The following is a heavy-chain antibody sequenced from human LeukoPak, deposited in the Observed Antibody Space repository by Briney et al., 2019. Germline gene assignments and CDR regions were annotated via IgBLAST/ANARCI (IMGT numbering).Heavy chain of an antibody. CDR1: GFTFSSYS. CDR3: AKDRWARGDQVSTADSVHY. D-gene: IGHD5/OR15-5a*01. Sequence: PGGSLRLSCAASGFTFSSYSMNWVRQAPGKGLEWVSGMNGSGGSTYYADSVKGRFTISRDNSKNTLYLQMNNLRAEDTAVYYCAKDRWARGDQVSTADSVHYWGQGTLVTVSS. J-gene: IGHJ4*02. CDR2: MNGSGGST. V-gene: IGHV3-23*01.